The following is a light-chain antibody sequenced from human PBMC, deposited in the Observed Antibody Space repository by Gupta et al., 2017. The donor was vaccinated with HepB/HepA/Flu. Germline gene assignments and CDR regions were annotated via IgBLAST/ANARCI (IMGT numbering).Light chain of an antibody. CDR2: AAS. CDR3: QQSYSTPQIT. Sequence: DIQMTQSPSSLSASVGDRVTITCRASQSISNYLNWYQQKPGKAPKLLIYAASSSQSGVPSRLSGSGSGTDFTLTISSLQPEDFATYYCQQSYSTPQITFGPGTKVDIK. J-gene: IGKJ3*01. CDR1: QSISNY. V-gene: IGKV1-39*01.